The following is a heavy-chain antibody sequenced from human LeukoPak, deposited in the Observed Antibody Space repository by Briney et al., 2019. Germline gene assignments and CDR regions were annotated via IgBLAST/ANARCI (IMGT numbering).Heavy chain of an antibody. CDR3: ARDIAGADFDY. Sequence: ASVKVSCKAFGYTFTGYWMHWVRQAPGQGPEWMGVISPSGGSTIYAQKFKGRVTMTRDMSTSTVYMELSSLRSEDTAVYYCARDIAGADFDYWGQGTLVTVSS. V-gene: IGHV1-46*01. D-gene: IGHD1-26*01. CDR2: ISPSGGST. J-gene: IGHJ4*02. CDR1: GYTFTGYW.